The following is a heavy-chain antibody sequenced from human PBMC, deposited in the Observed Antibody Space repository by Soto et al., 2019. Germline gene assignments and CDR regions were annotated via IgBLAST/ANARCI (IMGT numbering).Heavy chain of an antibody. J-gene: IGHJ6*03. CDR1: GYTFTSYG. CDR2: ISAYNGDT. V-gene: IGHV1-18*01. D-gene: IGHD2-8*01. CDR3: ARVKPPEGDCTNGVCYRYYYYYYMDV. Sequence: ASVTVSCKASGYTFTSYGISWVRQAPGQGLEWMGWISAYNGDTNYAQKLQGRVTMTTDTSTSTAYMELRSLRSDDTAVYYCARVKPPEGDCTNGVCYRYYYYYYMDVWGKGTTVTVSS.